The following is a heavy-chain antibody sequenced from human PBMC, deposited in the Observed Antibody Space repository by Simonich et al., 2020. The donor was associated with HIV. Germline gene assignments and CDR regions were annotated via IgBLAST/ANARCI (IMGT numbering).Heavy chain of an antibody. V-gene: IGHV3-49*04. Sequence: EVQLVESGGGLVQPGRSLRLSCTASGFTFGDYAMSWVRQAPGKGLEWVGLIRSKAYGGTTEYGATVKGRFTISRDDSKSIAYLQMNSLKTEDTAVYYCTRVYYDSSGYHDAFDIWGQGTMVTVSS. J-gene: IGHJ3*02. CDR3: TRVYYDSSGYHDAFDI. CDR1: GFTFGDYA. D-gene: IGHD3-22*01. CDR2: IRSKAYGGTT.